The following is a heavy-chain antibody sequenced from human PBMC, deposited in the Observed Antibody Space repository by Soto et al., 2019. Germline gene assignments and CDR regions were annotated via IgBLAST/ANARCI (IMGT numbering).Heavy chain of an antibody. CDR1: GFTFSSYS. D-gene: IGHD3-3*01. J-gene: IGHJ6*02. CDR2: ISSSSSYI. V-gene: IGHV3-21*01. CDR3: ARESGYYTYGMDV. Sequence: EVQLVESGGGLVKPGGSLRLSCAASGFTFSSYSMNWVRQAPGKGLEWVSSISSSSSYIYYADSVKGRFTISRDNAKNPLYPQMNSLRAEDTAVYYCARESGYYTYGMDVWGQGTTVTVSS.